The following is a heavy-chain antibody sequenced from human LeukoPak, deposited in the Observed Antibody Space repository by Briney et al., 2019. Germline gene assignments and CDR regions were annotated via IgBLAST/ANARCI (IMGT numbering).Heavy chain of an antibody. Sequence: SETLSLTCTVSGGSISSYYWSWIRQPPGKGLEWIGYIYYSGCTNYNPSLKSRVTISVDTSKNQFSLKLSSVTAADTAVYYCASSIAVAGSFDYWGQGTLVTVSS. D-gene: IGHD6-19*01. CDR2: IYYSGCT. CDR1: GGSISSYY. CDR3: ASSIAVAGSFDY. J-gene: IGHJ4*02. V-gene: IGHV4-59*08.